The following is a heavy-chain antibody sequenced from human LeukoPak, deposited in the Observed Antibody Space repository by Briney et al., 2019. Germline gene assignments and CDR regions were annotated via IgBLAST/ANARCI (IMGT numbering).Heavy chain of an antibody. Sequence: SETLSLTCTVAGGSISSYYWTWIRQPAGKGLEWIGRIYSSGRTNYNPSLKSRVTMSADTSKNQFSLKLTSVTAADTAVYYCAREDYDSSGYYSVYWFDPWGQGTLVTVSS. J-gene: IGHJ5*02. D-gene: IGHD3-22*01. CDR2: IYSSGRT. CDR3: AREDYDSSGYYSVYWFDP. CDR1: GGSISSYY. V-gene: IGHV4-4*07.